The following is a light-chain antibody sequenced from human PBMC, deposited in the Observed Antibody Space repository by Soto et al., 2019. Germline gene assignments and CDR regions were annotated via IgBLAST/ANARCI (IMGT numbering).Light chain of an antibody. CDR3: QSYDSSLSAHV. V-gene: IGLV1-40*01. CDR2: GNS. Sequence: QSVLTQPPSVSGAPGQRVTISCTGSSSNIGAGYDLHWYQQLPGTAPKLLIYGNSNRPSGVPDRFSGSKSGTSASLAITGLQAEDEADYYCQSYDSSLSAHVFGTGTKLTVL. J-gene: IGLJ1*01. CDR1: SSNIGAGYD.